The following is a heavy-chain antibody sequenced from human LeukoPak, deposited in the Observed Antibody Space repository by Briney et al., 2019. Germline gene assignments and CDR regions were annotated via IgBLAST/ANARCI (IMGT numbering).Heavy chain of an antibody. CDR2: ISASGSAT. V-gene: IGHV3-23*01. J-gene: IGHJ4*02. Sequence: GGSLRLSCAASGFIFSNYGMNWVRQAPGKGLEWVAAISASGSATSYADSVKGRFTVSRDNSKNTLFLQMNSLRAEDTAVYYCAKDGGLWVSAHWGDSWGRGTLVTVSS. CDR3: AKDGGLWVSAHWGDS. CDR1: GFIFSNYG. D-gene: IGHD7-27*01.